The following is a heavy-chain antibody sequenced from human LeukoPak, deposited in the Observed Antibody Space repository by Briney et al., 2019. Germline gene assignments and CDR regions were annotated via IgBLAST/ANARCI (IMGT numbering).Heavy chain of an antibody. CDR2: IHYSGST. V-gene: IGHV4-59*01. D-gene: IGHD4-17*01. CDR3: ARHVLRRGPWFFEY. CDR1: GGSISSYY. Sequence: KPSETLSLTCTVSGGSISSYYWSWIRQPPGKGLEWIGYIHYSGSTHYNPSLKSRVTISVDTSKKQVSLKVTSVTAADTAVYYCARHVLRRGPWFFEYWGQGTLVTVSS. J-gene: IGHJ4*02.